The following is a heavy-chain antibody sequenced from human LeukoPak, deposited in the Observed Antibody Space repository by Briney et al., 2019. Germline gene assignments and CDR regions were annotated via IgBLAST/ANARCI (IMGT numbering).Heavy chain of an antibody. D-gene: IGHD3-10*01. J-gene: IGHJ4*02. CDR2: IYTSGST. V-gene: IGHV4-4*07. CDR1: GGSISSYY. CDR3: ARNYYYGSGSSSLLFDY. Sequence: NPSETLSLTCTVSGGSISSYYWSWIRQPAGKGLEWIGRIYTSGSTNYNPSLKSRVTMSVDTSKNQFSLKLSSVTAADTAVYYCARNYYYGSGSSSLLFDYWGQGTLVTVSS.